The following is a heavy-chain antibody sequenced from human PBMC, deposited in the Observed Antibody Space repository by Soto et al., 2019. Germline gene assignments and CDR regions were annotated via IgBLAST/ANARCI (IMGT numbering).Heavy chain of an antibody. CDR1: GGTFSSSA. J-gene: IGHJ6*02. D-gene: IGHD5-18*01. Sequence: SVKVSCKASGGTFSSSAISWVRQAPGQGLEWMGGIIPIFGTANYAQKFQGRVTITADESTSTAYMELSSLRSEDTAVYYCARARDTENGMDVWGQGTTVTVSS. V-gene: IGHV1-69*13. CDR3: ARARDTENGMDV. CDR2: IIPIFGTA.